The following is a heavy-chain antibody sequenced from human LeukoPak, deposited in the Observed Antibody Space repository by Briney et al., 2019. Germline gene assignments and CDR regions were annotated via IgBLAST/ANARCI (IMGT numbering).Heavy chain of an antibody. CDR3: ARDRSSGWQGAFDM. CDR1: GGSISSGSYY. J-gene: IGHJ3*02. CDR2: IYTSGST. Sequence: SETLSLTCTVSGGSISSGSYYWSWIRQPAGKGLEWIGRIYTSGSTNYNPSLKSRVTISVDTSKNQFSLKLSSVTAADTAVYYCARDRSSGWQGAFDMWGQGTKVTVSS. D-gene: IGHD6-19*01. V-gene: IGHV4-61*02.